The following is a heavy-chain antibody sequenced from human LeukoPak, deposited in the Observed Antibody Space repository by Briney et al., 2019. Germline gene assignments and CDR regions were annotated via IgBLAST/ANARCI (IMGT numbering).Heavy chain of an antibody. CDR1: GLTFSNYA. J-gene: IGHJ5*02. CDR2: ISDSGGST. V-gene: IGHV3-23*01. Sequence: GGSLRLSCAASGLTFSNYAMSWVRQAPGKGLEWVSGISDSGGSTYYADSVKGRFIISRDNSKNTLYLQMNSLRAEDTAVYYCARGPPYSDNWFDPWGQGTLVTVSS. CDR3: ARGPPYSDNWFDP. D-gene: IGHD2-21*01.